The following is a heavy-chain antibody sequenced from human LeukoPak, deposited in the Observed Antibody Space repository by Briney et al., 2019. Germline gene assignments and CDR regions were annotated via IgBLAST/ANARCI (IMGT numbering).Heavy chain of an antibody. CDR3: VHGSSCGPYGMGV. J-gene: IGHJ6*02. Sequence: PGGSLRLSRAASGVPFCSDATQTGRQAPGKGLEYVSAISDSGVSTYYADSVKGRFTISRDNSKNTLYLQMSRLRAEDTAVNFCVHGSSCGPYGMGVGGQGTTVTVSS. D-gene: IGHD2-21*01. CDR2: ISDSGVST. V-gene: IGHV3-64D*09. CDR1: GVPFCSDA.